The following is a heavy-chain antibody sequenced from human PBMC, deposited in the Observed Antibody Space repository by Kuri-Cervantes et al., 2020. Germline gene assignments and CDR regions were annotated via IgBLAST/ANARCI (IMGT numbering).Heavy chain of an antibody. Sequence: SETLSLTCAISGDSVSSNSAAWNWIRQSPSRGLEWLGRTYYRSKWYNDYAVSVKSRITINPDTSKNQFSLKLSSVTAADTAVYYCARGGIERNVLRYFDWLLCWFDPWGQGTLVTVSS. CDR3: ARGGIERNVLRYFDWLLCWFDP. CDR1: GDSVSSNSAA. CDR2: TYYRSKWYN. D-gene: IGHD3-9*01. J-gene: IGHJ5*02. V-gene: IGHV6-1*01.